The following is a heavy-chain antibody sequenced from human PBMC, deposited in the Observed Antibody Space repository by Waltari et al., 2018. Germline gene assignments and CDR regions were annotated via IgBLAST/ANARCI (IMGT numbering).Heavy chain of an antibody. V-gene: IGHV1-2*06. D-gene: IGHD1-26*01. CDR2: INPNSGET. J-gene: IGHJ4*02. Sequence: QVQLVQSGAEVKKPGASVKVSCKASGYTFTGYYMHWVRQAPGQGLDWMGRINPNSGETIYSQKFKGRVTMTEDTSTDTAYMELSSLRSEDTAVYYCASTRSYSGSYEANYWGQGTLVTVSS. CDR1: GYTFTGYY. CDR3: ASTRSYSGSYEANY.